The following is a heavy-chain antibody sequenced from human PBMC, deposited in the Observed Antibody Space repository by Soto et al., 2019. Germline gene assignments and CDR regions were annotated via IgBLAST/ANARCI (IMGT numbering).Heavy chain of an antibody. J-gene: IGHJ4*02. CDR2: VRSKTNNYAT. CDR3: TNNFV. CDR1: GFAFNDSA. D-gene: IGHD2-15*01. V-gene: IGHV3-73*01. Sequence: DVQVVQSRGGLVQPGGSLKLSCAAAGFAFNDSAMHWVRQASGKGLEWVARVRSKTNNYATAYPVSVRGRFTVSRDDSMGTTYLQINSLKTEDTAMYYCTNNFVWGQGVLVTVSS.